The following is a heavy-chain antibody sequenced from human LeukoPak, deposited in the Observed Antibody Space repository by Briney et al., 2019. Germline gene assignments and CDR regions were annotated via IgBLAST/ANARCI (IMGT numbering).Heavy chain of an antibody. Sequence: GGSLRLSCAASGFTFGTFAMSWVRQAPGKGLEWVANIKQDGSEKYYVDSVKGRFTISRDNAKNSLYLQMNSLRAEDTAVYYCARARIVGATLGKDYFDYWGQGTLVTVSS. CDR1: GFTFGTFA. CDR3: ARARIVGATLGKDYFDY. V-gene: IGHV3-7*01. CDR2: IKQDGSEK. J-gene: IGHJ4*02. D-gene: IGHD1-26*01.